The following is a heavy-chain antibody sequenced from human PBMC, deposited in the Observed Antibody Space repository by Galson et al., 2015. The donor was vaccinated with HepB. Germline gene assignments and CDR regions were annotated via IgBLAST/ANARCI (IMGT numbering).Heavy chain of an antibody. D-gene: IGHD3-22*01. CDR3: ARVSDYYDSSGYLHINYFGY. Sequence: SLRLSCAASGFTFSSYSMNWVRQAPGKGLEWVSSISSSSSYIYYADSVKGRFTISRDNAKNSLYLQMNSLRAEDTAVYYCARVSDYYDSSGYLHINYFGYWGQGTLVTVSS. J-gene: IGHJ4*02. V-gene: IGHV3-21*01. CDR2: ISSSSSYI. CDR1: GFTFSSYS.